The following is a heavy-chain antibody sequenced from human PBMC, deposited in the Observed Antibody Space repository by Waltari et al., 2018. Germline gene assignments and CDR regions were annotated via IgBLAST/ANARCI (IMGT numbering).Heavy chain of an antibody. CDR2: ISGSGGST. J-gene: IGHJ3*02. D-gene: IGHD1-26*01. CDR1: GFTFSSDA. CDR3: AKGVGAHAFDI. Sequence: EVQLLESGGGLVQPGGSLRLACAASGFTFSSDAMSWVRQAPGKGLEWVSAISGSGGSTYYADAVKGRFTISRDNSKNTLYLQMNSLRAEDPAVYYCAKGVGAHAFDIWGQGTMVTVSS. V-gene: IGHV3-23*01.